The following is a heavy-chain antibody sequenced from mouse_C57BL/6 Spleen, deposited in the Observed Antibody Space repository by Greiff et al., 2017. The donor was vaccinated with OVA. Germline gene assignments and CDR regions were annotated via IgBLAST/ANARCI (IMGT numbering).Heavy chain of an antibody. J-gene: IGHJ4*01. V-gene: IGHV10-1*01. CDR1: GFSFNTYA. D-gene: IGHD1-1*01. CDR3: VRHTVIRDAMDY. Sequence: EVQVVESGGGLVQPKGSLKLSCAASGFSFNTYAMNWVRQAPGKGLEWVARIRSKSNNYATYYADSVKDRFTISRDDSESMLYLQMNNLKTEDTAMYYCVRHTVIRDAMDYWGQGTSVTVSS. CDR2: IRSKSNNYAT.